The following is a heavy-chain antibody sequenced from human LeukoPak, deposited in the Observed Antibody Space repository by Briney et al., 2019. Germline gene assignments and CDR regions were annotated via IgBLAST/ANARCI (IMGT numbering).Heavy chain of an antibody. J-gene: IGHJ6*02. CDR1: GGSISSYY. Sequence: SETLSLTCTVSGGSISSYYWSWIRQPAGKGLEWIGRIYTSGSTNYNPSLKSRVTMSVDTSKNQFSLKLSSVTAADTAVYYCARDYYDSSLDYYYGMDVWGQGTTVTVSS. CDR2: IYTSGST. D-gene: IGHD3-22*01. V-gene: IGHV4-4*07. CDR3: ARDYYDSSLDYYYGMDV.